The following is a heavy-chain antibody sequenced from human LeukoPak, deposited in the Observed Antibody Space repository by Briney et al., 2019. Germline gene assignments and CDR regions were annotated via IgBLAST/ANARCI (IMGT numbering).Heavy chain of an antibody. CDR3: ARTYYDILTGYNPYFDY. Sequence: GGSLRLSCAASGFTFSSYEMNWVRQAPGKGLEWVSYISTIGSTIYYADSVKGRFTISRDNAKNSLSLQMNSLRAEDTAVYYCARTYYDILTGYNPYFDYWGQGILVTVSS. D-gene: IGHD3-9*01. J-gene: IGHJ4*02. V-gene: IGHV3-48*03. CDR2: ISTIGSTI. CDR1: GFTFSSYE.